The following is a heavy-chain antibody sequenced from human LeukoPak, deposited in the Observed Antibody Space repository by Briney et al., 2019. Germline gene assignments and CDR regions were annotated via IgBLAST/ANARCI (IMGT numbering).Heavy chain of an antibody. CDR3: ARSKDGSGFAAY. CDR2: INHSGNT. CDR1: GGSFCGYY. J-gene: IGHJ4*02. Sequence: PSGTLSLTCAVYGGSFCGYYWTWIRQPPGKGLEWIGEINHSGNTNYNPSLKSRVAISVDTSKNQFSLKLSSVIAADTAMYYCARSKDGSGFAAYWGQGTQVTVSS. V-gene: IGHV4-34*01. D-gene: IGHD3-22*01.